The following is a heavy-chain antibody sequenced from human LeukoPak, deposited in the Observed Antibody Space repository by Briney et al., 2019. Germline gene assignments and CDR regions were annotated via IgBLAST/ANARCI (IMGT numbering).Heavy chain of an antibody. V-gene: IGHV3-73*01. D-gene: IGHD3-22*01. Sequence: PGGPLTLLCAPSGLHLSGYMIHWVRQASGKGLEGVGRIKSIAICIAAAYASWVKGRFTISRDDSKNTAYMQMNSLKTGATAVYYCTYYSDSSGPWKFDYWGQGTLVTVSS. J-gene: IGHJ4*02. CDR3: TYYSDSSGPWKFDY. CDR2: IKSIAICIAA. CDR1: GLHLSGYM.